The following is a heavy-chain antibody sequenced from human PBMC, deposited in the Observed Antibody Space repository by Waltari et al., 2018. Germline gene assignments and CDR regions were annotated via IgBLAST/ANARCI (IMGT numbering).Heavy chain of an antibody. CDR3: AREASIQLLGTFVYYYYMDV. Sequence: EVQLVESGGGLVQPGGSLRLSCAASGFTFSSYSMNWVRQAPGKGLEWVSYISSSSSTIYYAAAVKGRFTISRDNAKNSLYLQMNSLRAEDTAVYYCAREASIQLLGTFVYYYYMDVWGKGTTVTISS. CDR2: ISSSSSTI. V-gene: IGHV3-48*04. D-gene: IGHD2-2*01. CDR1: GFTFSSYS. J-gene: IGHJ6*03.